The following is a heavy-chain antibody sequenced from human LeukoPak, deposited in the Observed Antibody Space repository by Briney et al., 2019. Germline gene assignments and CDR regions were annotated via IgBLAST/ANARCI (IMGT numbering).Heavy chain of an antibody. Sequence: PGGSLRLSCAASGFTFSSYAMSWARQAPGKGLEWVSAISGSGGSTYYADSVKGRFTISRDNSKNTLYLQMNSLRAEDTAVYYCAKDVTIVVVTYFDYWGQGTLVTVSS. CDR2: ISGSGGST. CDR1: GFTFSSYA. V-gene: IGHV3-23*01. D-gene: IGHD2-21*02. J-gene: IGHJ4*02. CDR3: AKDVTIVVVTYFDY.